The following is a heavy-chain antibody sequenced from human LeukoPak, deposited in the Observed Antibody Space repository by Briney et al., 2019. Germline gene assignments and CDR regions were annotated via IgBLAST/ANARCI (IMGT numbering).Heavy chain of an antibody. J-gene: IGHJ1*01. CDR1: RYTRISYS. CDR3: ARGDCSSDTCYLPEYFQH. D-gene: IGHD2-15*01. Sequence: ASVKVSCKASRYTRISYSISWVRQAPGQGLEWMGWISAYNGHTNYAQKLQGRVTMTTDTSTSTAYMELRSLKPDDTAVYYCARGDCSSDTCYLPEYFQHWGQAPWSPSPQ. CDR2: ISAYNGHT. V-gene: IGHV1-18*01.